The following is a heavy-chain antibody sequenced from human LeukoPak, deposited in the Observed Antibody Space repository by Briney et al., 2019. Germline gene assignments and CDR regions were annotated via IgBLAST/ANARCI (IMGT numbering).Heavy chain of an antibody. V-gene: IGHV4-59*01. CDR3: ARDLPATVPAASGYFVY. Sequence: SETLSLTCTVSGGSISSYYWSWIRQPPGKGLEWIGYIYYSGSTNYNPSLKSRVTISVDTSKNQFSLKLSSVTAADTAVYYCARDLPATVPAASGYFVYWGQGTLVTVSS. D-gene: IGHD2-2*01. J-gene: IGHJ4*02. CDR2: IYYSGST. CDR1: GGSISSYY.